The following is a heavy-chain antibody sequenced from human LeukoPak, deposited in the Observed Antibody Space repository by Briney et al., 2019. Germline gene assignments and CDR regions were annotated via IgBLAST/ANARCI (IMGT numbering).Heavy chain of an antibody. CDR1: GFTFSSYS. CDR3: ASTLPGYSYGQFDY. D-gene: IGHD5-18*01. Sequence: GGSLRLSCAASGFTFSSYSMNWVRQAPGKGLEWVSYISSSSSTIYYADSVKGRFTISRDNAKNSLYLQMNSLRAEDTAVYYCASTLPGYSYGQFDYWGQGTLVTVSS. CDR2: ISSSSSTI. J-gene: IGHJ4*02. V-gene: IGHV3-48*04.